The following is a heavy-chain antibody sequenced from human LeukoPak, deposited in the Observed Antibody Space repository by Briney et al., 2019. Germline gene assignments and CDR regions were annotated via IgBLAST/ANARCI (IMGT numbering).Heavy chain of an antibody. CDR3: VKGRVVPAAPLDY. CDR1: GFTFSSYA. CDR2: ISSNGGST. V-gene: IGHV3-64D*06. J-gene: IGHJ4*02. D-gene: IGHD2-2*01. Sequence: PGGSLRLSCSASGFTFSSYAMHWVRQAPGKGLEYVSAISSNGGSTYYADPVKGRFTISRDNSKNTLYLQMSSLRAEDTAVYYCVKGRVVPAAPLDYWGQGTLVTVSS.